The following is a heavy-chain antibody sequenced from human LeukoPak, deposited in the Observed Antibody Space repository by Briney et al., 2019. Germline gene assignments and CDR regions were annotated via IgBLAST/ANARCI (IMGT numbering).Heavy chain of an antibody. D-gene: IGHD2-15*01. Sequence: GGSLRLSCAASGFSFSTYAMIWVRQAPGKGLEWVSTITNSGGTTYYADSVKGRFTISRDNSKNTLYLQVSSLRADDTAVYYCAKRYCSGGSCYWGYAFDYWGQGTLVTVSS. V-gene: IGHV3-23*01. CDR2: ITNSGGTT. CDR3: AKRYCSGGSCYWGYAFDY. CDR1: GFSFSTYA. J-gene: IGHJ4*02.